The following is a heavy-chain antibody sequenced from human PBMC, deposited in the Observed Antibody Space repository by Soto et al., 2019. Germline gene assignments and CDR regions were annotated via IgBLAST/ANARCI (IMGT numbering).Heavy chain of an antibody. CDR3: AKPVHSGDYAGSFDS. V-gene: IGHV3-23*01. CDR2: ISGRGGNT. Sequence: PGGSLRLSCAASGFIFNNFAINWVHQVPGKGLEWVSGISGRGGNTFYADSMKGRFTISRDNSKNTVYLQMTNLRVEDTAIYYCAKPVHSGDYAGSFDSWGPGTLVTVFS. D-gene: IGHD4-17*01. J-gene: IGHJ4*02. CDR1: GFIFNNFA.